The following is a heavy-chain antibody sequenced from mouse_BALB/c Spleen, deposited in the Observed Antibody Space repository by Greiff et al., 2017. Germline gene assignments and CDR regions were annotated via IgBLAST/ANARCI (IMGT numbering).Heavy chain of an antibody. D-gene: IGHD2-3*01. CDR2: ISSGGSYT. CDR1: GFTFSSYT. CDR3: TRDDGDYFDY. J-gene: IGHJ2*01. V-gene: IGHV5-6-4*01. Sequence: DVMLVESGGGLVKPGGSLKLSCAASGFTFSSYTMSWVRQTPEKRLEWVATISSGGSYTYYPDSVKGRFTISRDNAKNTLYLQMSSLKSEDTAMYYCTRDDGDYFDYWGQGTTLTVSS.